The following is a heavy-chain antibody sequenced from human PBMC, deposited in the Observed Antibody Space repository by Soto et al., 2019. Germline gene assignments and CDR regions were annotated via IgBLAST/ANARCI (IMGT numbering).Heavy chain of an antibody. CDR3: ARDAHVDYRARYGMDV. CDR1: GFTFSSYS. D-gene: IGHD4-4*01. Sequence: EVQLVESGGGLVKPGGSLRLSCAASGFTFSSYSMNWVRQAPGKGLEWVSSISSSSSYIYYADSVKGRFTISRDNAKNSLYLQMNSLRAEDTAVYYCARDAHVDYRARYGMDVWGQGTTVTVSS. J-gene: IGHJ6*02. V-gene: IGHV3-21*01. CDR2: ISSSSSYI.